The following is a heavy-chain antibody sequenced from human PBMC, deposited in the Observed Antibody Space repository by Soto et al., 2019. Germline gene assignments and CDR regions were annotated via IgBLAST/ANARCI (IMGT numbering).Heavy chain of an antibody. CDR1: GYTFTSYG. V-gene: IGHV1-18*01. CDR2: ISAYNGNT. J-gene: IGHJ5*02. Sequence: GASVKVSCKASGYTFTSYGISWVRQAPGQGLEWMGWISAYNGNTNYAQKLQGRVTMTTDTSTSTAYMELRSLRSDDTAVYYCARQRSGRPPVLKLVMFDPWGQGTLVTVSS. CDR3: ARQRSGRPPVLKLVMFDP. D-gene: IGHD3-9*01.